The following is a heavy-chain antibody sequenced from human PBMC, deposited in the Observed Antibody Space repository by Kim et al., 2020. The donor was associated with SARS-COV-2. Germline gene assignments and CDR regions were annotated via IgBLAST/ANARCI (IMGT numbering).Heavy chain of an antibody. Sequence: SRVTISVDTSKNQFSLKLSSVTAADTAVYYCARTASLLRRNYYYYYYMDVWGKGTTVTVSS. V-gene: IGHV4-31*02. CDR3: ARTASLLRRNYYYYYYMDV. J-gene: IGHJ6*03. D-gene: IGHD3-3*02.